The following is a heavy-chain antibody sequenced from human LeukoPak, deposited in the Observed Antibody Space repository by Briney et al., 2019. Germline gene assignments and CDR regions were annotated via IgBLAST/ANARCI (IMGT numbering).Heavy chain of an antibody. Sequence: SETLSLTCTASGGSISSYYWSWIRQPPGKGLEWIGYIYTSGSTNYNPSLKSRVTISVDTSKNQFSLKLSSVTAADTAVYFCARLNLDTAMVVDYWGQGTLVTVSS. V-gene: IGHV4-4*09. CDR2: IYTSGST. D-gene: IGHD5-18*01. CDR1: GGSISSYY. CDR3: ARLNLDTAMVVDY. J-gene: IGHJ4*02.